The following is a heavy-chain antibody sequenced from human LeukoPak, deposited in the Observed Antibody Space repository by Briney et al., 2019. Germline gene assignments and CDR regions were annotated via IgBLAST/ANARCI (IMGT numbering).Heavy chain of an antibody. CDR1: GGAFSSYA. CDR2: IIPLLDIA. CDR3: ARAPPNYYDSSGVDY. Sequence: GASVKVSCKASGGAFSSYAISWVRQAPGQGLDWMGRIIPLLDIANYAQKFQGRVTITADKSTSTAYMELSSLRSDDTAVYYCARAPPNYYDSSGVDYWGQGTLITVSS. J-gene: IGHJ4*02. V-gene: IGHV1-69*04. D-gene: IGHD3-22*01.